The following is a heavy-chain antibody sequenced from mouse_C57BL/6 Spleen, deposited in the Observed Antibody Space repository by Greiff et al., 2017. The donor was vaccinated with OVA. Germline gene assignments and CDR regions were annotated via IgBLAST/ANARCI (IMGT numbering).Heavy chain of an antibody. J-gene: IGHJ3*01. V-gene: IGHV1-50*01. D-gene: IGHD2-5*01. CDR3: ARSGAYYSNYEGVWFAY. CDR2: IDPSDSYT. CDR1: GYTFTSYW. Sequence: QVQLQQPGAELVKPGASVKLSCKASGYTFTSYWMQWVKQRPGQGLEWIGEIDPSDSYTNYNQKFKGKATLTVDTSSSTAYMQLSSLTSEDSAVYYGARSGAYYSNYEGVWFAYWGQGTLVTVSA.